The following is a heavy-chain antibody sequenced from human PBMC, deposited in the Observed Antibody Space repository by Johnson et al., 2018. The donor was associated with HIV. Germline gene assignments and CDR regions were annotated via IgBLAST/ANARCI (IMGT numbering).Heavy chain of an antibody. CDR1: GFTFSSYW. CDR3: TTMSALGFGDLHVFGDGFDS. Sequence: VQLVESGGGLVKPGGSLRLSCAASGFTFSSYWMSWVRQAPGKGLEWVANIKQDGSEKYYVDSVKGRFTISRDNAKNSLYLQMNSLRAEDTAVYYCTTMSALGFGDLHVFGDGFDSWGQGTMVTVSS. D-gene: IGHD3-10*01. J-gene: IGHJ3*02. CDR2: IKQDGSEK. V-gene: IGHV3-7*05.